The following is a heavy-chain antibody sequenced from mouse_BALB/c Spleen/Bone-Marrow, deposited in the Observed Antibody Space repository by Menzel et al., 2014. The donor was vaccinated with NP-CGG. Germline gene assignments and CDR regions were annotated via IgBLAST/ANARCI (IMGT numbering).Heavy chain of an antibody. Sequence: QVQLQQSGAELMKPGASVKISCKATGYTFSSYWIEWVKQRPGHGLEWIGEILPGSGSTNYNEKFKGKATFTADTSSNTAYMQLSSLTSVDSAVYYCARSRGGFYFDYWAQGTTLTVSS. CDR2: ILPGSGST. CDR3: ARSRGGFYFDY. J-gene: IGHJ2*01. V-gene: IGHV1-9*01. CDR1: GYTFSSYW. D-gene: IGHD1-1*01.